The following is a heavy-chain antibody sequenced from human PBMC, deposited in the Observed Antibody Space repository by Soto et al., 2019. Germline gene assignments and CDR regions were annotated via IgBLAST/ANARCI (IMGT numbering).Heavy chain of an antibody. CDR2: INPAPGAA. J-gene: IGHJ3*02. Sequence: QLHLVQSGAVVKKPGASVTVSCSASGYPVTAYYMHWVRQAPGRGLEWMGGINPAPGAAKYTQTCQGRVTLTRDTSTSTVFMELSGLTSADTAVFYCARGGGVGVAGSAAFDMWGQGTLVTVSS. CDR3: ARGGGVGVAGSAAFDM. D-gene: IGHD3-3*01. CDR1: GYPVTAYY. V-gene: IGHV1-2*02.